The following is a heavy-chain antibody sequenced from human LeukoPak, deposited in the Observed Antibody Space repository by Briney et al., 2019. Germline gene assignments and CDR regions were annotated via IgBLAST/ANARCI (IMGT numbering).Heavy chain of an antibody. CDR1: GFTFSSYW. CDR3: ARKTVVGSYFDY. V-gene: IGHV3-7*01. D-gene: IGHD4-23*01. J-gene: IGHJ4*02. CDR2: IKQDGSDK. Sequence: GGSLRLSCAASGFTFSSYWMSWVRQAPGKGREWVAKIKQDGSDKYYVDSVKGRFTISRDNAKTSLYLQINGRRAEDTAVYYCARKTVVGSYFDYWGQGTPVTVSS.